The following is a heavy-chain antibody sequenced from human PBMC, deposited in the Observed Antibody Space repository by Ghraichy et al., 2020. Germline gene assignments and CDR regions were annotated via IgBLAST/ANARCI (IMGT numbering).Heavy chain of an antibody. CDR3: ARGALGGYFYYYGMDV. V-gene: IGHV3-30*03. Sequence: GESLNISCAASGFTFSSYGMHWVRQAPGKGLEWVAVISYDGSNKYYADSVKGRFTISRDNSKNTLYLQMNSLRAEDTAVYYCARGALGGYFYYYGMDVWGQGTTVTVSS. CDR1: GFTFSSYG. J-gene: IGHJ6*02. CDR2: ISYDGSNK. D-gene: IGHD3-16*01.